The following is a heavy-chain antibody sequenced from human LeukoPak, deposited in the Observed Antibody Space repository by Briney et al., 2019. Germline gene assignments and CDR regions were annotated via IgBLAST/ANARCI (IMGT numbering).Heavy chain of an antibody. V-gene: IGHV4-59*01. D-gene: IGHD2-21*02. CDR3: ARVGVTPYYYYGMDV. CDR2: IYYSGST. J-gene: IGHJ6*02. Sequence: SETLSLTCIVSGGSIGSYYWTWIRQPPGNRLEWIGDIYYSGSTNYNPSLKSRVTISVDTSKNQFSLKLSSVTAADTAVYYCARVGVTPYYYYGMDVWGQGTTFTVSS. CDR1: GGSIGSYY.